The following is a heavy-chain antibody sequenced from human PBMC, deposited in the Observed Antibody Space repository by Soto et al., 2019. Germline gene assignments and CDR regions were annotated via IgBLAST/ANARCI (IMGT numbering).Heavy chain of an antibody. V-gene: IGHV3-30*18. Sequence: GGSLRLSCAASGFTFSSYGMHWVRQAPGKGLEWVAVISYDGSNKYYADAVKGRFTISRDNSKNTLYLQMNSLRAEDTAVYYCAKDWLLRYYYYYGMDVWGQGTTVTVSS. CDR2: ISYDGSNK. J-gene: IGHJ6*02. CDR3: AKDWLLRYYYYYGMDV. CDR1: GFTFSSYG. D-gene: IGHD5-12*01.